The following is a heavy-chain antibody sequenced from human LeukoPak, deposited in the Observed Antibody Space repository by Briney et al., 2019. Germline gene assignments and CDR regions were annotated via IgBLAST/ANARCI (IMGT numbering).Heavy chain of an antibody. D-gene: IGHD4-17*01. CDR3: ARHKGDYAFDNWFDP. J-gene: IGHJ5*02. CDR1: GGSISGYY. V-gene: IGHV4-59*08. CDR2: IYYSGST. Sequence: SETLSLTCTVSGGSISGYYWSWIRQPPGKGLEWIGYIYYSGSTNYNPSLKSRVTISVDTSKNQFSLKLSSVTAADTAVYYCARHKGDYAFDNWFDPWGQGTLVTVSS.